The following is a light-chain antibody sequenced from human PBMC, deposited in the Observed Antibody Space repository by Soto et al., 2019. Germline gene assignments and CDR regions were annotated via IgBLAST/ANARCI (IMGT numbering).Light chain of an antibody. J-gene: IGKJ1*01. CDR2: ATS. V-gene: IGKV3-20*01. Sequence: EIVLTQSPGTLSLSPGQRATLSCRASQSISSSYLAWYQQKSGQAPRLLIYATSSRATGIPDRFSGSGSGTDFTLTISRLEPEDFAVYYCQQYGSSWTFGQGTKVDIK. CDR1: QSISSSY. CDR3: QQYGSSWT.